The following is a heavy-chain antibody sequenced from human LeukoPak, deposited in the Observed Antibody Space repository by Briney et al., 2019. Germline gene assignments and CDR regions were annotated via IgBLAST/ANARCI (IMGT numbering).Heavy chain of an antibody. D-gene: IGHD5-12*01. V-gene: IGHV4-59*08. CDR2: IYYSGST. CDR1: DGSISSYY. Sequence: SEALALTCTASDGSISSYYWSWIRQPPGKGLEWIGYIYYSGSTNYNPSLQSRVTISVDTSKNQFSLELSSVSAADTAVYYCARQTGVEMATIKDYWGQGTLVTVSS. J-gene: IGHJ4*02. CDR3: ARQTGVEMATIKDY.